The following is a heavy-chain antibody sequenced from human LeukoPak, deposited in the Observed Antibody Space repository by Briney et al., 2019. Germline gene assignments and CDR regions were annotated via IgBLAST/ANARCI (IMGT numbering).Heavy chain of an antibody. D-gene: IGHD6-19*01. CDR1: GFTFSSYA. CDR2: ISGSGGST. CDR3: ARVSIGWYHFDY. V-gene: IGHV3-23*01. Sequence: GGSLRLSCAASGFTFSSYAMSWVRQAPGKGLEWVSAISGSGGSTYYADSVKGRFTISRDNSKNTLYLQMNSLRAEDTAVYYCARVSIGWYHFDYWGQGTLVTVSS. J-gene: IGHJ4*02.